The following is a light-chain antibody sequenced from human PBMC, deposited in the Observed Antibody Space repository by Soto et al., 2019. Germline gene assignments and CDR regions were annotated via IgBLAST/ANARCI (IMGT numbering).Light chain of an antibody. J-gene: IGLJ2*01. CDR2: DNN. CDR1: SSNIGNNY. Sequence: QSVLTQPPSVSAAPGQKVTISCSGSSSNIGNNYVSWYQQLPGTAPKLLIYDNNKRPSGIPDRFSGSKSGTSATLGITGLQTGDEAYYYCGTWDSSLSAVVFGRGTKLTVL. V-gene: IGLV1-51*01. CDR3: GTWDSSLSAVV.